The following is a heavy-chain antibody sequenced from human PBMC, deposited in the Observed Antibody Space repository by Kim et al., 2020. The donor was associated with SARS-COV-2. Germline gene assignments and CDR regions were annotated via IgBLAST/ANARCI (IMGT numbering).Heavy chain of an antibody. CDR1: GFTFSSHW. J-gene: IGHJ4*02. CDR2: INLDEGEK. Sequence: GGSLRVSCAASGFTFSSHWMSWVCQAPGKGLEWVASINLDEGEKYYVDSVEGRFTISRDNAKNSLYLQMTNLRAEDTAVYYCGRRNSGVAAGNVNSWGQG. D-gene: IGHD6-13*01. V-gene: IGHV3-7*03. CDR3: GRRNSGVAAGNVNS.